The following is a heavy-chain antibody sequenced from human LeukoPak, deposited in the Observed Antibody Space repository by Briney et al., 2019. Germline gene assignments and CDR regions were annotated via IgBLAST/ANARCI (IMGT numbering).Heavy chain of an antibody. CDR2: IISSSSYI. D-gene: IGHD3-10*01. CDR1: GFTFSSYS. J-gene: IGHJ5*02. V-gene: IGHV3-21*01. Sequence: GGSLRPSCAASGFTFSSYSMNWVRQAPGRGLEWVSSIISSSSYIYYADSVKGRFTISRDNAKNSLYLQMNRLRAEDTAVHSCARGYGSGGSNWSDPWGQGTLVTVPS. CDR3: ARGYGSGGSNWSDP.